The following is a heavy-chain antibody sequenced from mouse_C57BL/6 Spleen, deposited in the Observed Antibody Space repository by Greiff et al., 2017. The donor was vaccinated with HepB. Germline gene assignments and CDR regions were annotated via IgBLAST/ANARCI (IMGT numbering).Heavy chain of an antibody. Sequence: VKLMESGPELVKPGASVKISCKASGYAFSSSWMNWVKQRPGKGLEWIGRIYPGDGDTNYNGKFKGKATLTADKSSSTAYMQLSSLTSEDSAVYFCARSSDGYYGYAMDYWGQGTSVTVSS. J-gene: IGHJ4*01. D-gene: IGHD2-3*01. CDR1: GYAFSSSW. CDR2: IYPGDGDT. CDR3: ARSSDGYYGYAMDY. V-gene: IGHV1-82*01.